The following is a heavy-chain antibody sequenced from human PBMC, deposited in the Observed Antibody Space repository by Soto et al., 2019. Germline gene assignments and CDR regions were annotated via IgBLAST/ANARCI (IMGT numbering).Heavy chain of an antibody. CDR3: ARDSTYSSTWYNGLDV. J-gene: IGHJ6*02. CDR2: TYYWSRWYN. CDR1: GYSLSSNSAG. Sequence: SQTLSLTCAVSGYSLSSNSAGWNWIRQSPSRGLEWLGRTYYWSRWYNDYAVSVKGRININPDTSKNQFSLQLNSVTPEDTAVYYCARDSTYSSTWYNGLDVWGQGTTATVAS. V-gene: IGHV6-1*01. D-gene: IGHD6-13*01.